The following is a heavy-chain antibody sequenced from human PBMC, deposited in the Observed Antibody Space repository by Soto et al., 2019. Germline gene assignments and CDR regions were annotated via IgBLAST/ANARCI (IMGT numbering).Heavy chain of an antibody. CDR2: IYHSGNT. D-gene: IGHD3-22*01. Sequence: SETLSLTCAVSGGSISSGGFSWSWVRQPPGKGLEWIGYIYHSGNTYYNPSLKSRVTISVGRSKNQFSLKLSSVTAADTAVYYCARCCYYDSSGYYYPNWFDPWGQGTLVTVSS. CDR1: GGSISSGGFS. J-gene: IGHJ5*02. V-gene: IGHV4-30-2*01. CDR3: ARCCYYDSSGYYYPNWFDP.